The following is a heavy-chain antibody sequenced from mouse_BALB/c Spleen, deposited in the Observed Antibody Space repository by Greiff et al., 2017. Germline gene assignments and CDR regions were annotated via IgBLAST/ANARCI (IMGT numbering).Heavy chain of an antibody. Sequence: EVQLQQSGPGLVKPSQSLSLTCTVTGYSITSDYAWNWLRQFPGNKLEWMGYISYSGSTSYNPSLKSRISITRDTSKNQFFLQLNSVTTEDTATYYCARCSYYGNSWFAYWGQGTLVTVSA. CDR3: ARCSYYGNSWFAY. D-gene: IGHD2-10*01. V-gene: IGHV3-2*02. J-gene: IGHJ3*01. CDR2: ISYSGST. CDR1: GYSITSDYA.